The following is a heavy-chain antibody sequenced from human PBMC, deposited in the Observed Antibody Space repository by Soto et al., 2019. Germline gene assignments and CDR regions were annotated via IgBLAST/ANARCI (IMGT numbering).Heavy chain of an antibody. J-gene: IGHJ6*02. Sequence: ASVKVSCKASGYPFARYSIRWVRQAPGQGLEWMGWISGYNGDTEYSKNFQGRLTMTIDTSTTTASMELRSLRSDDTAVYYCARASLTIFGAPYGMDVWGQGTSVTVSS. CDR1: GYPFARYS. CDR3: ARASLTIFGAPYGMDV. D-gene: IGHD3-3*01. CDR2: ISGYNGDT. V-gene: IGHV1-18*04.